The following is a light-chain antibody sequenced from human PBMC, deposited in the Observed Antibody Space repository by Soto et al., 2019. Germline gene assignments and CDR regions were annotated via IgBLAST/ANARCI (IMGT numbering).Light chain of an antibody. CDR2: GNS. CDR1: SSNIGAGYD. V-gene: IGLV1-40*01. Sequence: QSVLTQPPSVSGAPGQRVTISCSGSSSNIGAGYDVHWYQQFPGTAPKLLIFGNSNRPSGVPDRFSGSKSGTSASLAITGLQAEDEADYYCQSYDGSRSGRGVFGGGTKVTVL. J-gene: IGLJ2*01. CDR3: QSYDGSRSGRGV.